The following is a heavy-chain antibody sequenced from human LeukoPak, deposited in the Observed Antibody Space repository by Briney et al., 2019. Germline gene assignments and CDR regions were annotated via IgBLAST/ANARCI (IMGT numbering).Heavy chain of an antibody. J-gene: IGHJ4*02. CDR3: ARDSGNYYVDY. CDR1: GFSFGTYW. D-gene: IGHD1-26*01. Sequence: GGSLRLPCAASGFSFGTYWMTWVRQAPGKGLEWVANIKRDGIQIRYVDSVKGRFTISRDNAKNSLYLQMDSLNAEDTAVYYCARDSGNYYVDYWGQGTLVTVSS. CDR2: IKRDGIQI. V-gene: IGHV3-7*04.